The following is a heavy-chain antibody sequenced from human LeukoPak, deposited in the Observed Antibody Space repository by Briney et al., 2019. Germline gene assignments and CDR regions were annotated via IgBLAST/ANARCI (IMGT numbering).Heavy chain of an antibody. D-gene: IGHD3-10*01. Sequence: ASVKVSCKASGYTFTSYGISWVRQAPGQGLEWMGWISAYNGNTNYAQKLQGRVTMTTDTSTSTAYMELRSLRSDDTAVYYCARDRDARYYGSGSDFDYWGQGTLVTVSS. CDR1: GYTFTSYG. V-gene: IGHV1-18*01. CDR3: ARDRDARYYGSGSDFDY. CDR2: ISAYNGNT. J-gene: IGHJ4*02.